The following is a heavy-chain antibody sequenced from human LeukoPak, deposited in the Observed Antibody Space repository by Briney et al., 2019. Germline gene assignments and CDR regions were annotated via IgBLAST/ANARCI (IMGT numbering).Heavy chain of an antibody. CDR1: GFTFDDYG. D-gene: IGHD5-18*01. Sequence: PGGSLRLSCAASGFTFDDYGMSWVRQAPGKGREWVSGINWNGGSTGYADSVKGRFTISRDNAKNSLYLQMNSLRAEDTALYYCARQIRGYSYGYGYFDYWGQGTLVTVSS. CDR3: ARQIRGYSYGYGYFDY. J-gene: IGHJ4*02. V-gene: IGHV3-20*04. CDR2: INWNGGST.